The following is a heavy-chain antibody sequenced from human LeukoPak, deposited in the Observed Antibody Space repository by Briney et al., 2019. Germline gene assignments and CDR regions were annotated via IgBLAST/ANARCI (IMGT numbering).Heavy chain of an antibody. Sequence: GSLRLSCAASGFTFSSYSMNWVRQPPGKGLEWIGSIYYSGSTYYNPSLKSRVTISVDTSKNQFSLKLSSVTAADTAVYYCSSSGRYSWGQGTLVTVSS. CDR1: GFTFSSYSMN. D-gene: IGHD6-19*01. J-gene: IGHJ4*02. CDR2: IYYSGST. CDR3: SSSGRYS. V-gene: IGHV4-59*05.